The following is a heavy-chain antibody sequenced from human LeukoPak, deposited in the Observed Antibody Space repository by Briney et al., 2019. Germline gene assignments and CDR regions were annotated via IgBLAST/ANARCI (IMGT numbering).Heavy chain of an antibody. V-gene: IGHV3-48*03. CDR2: ISSSGSTI. Sequence: GGSLRLSCAASGFTFSSYEMNWVRQAPGKGLEWVSYISSSGSTIYYADSVKGRFTISRDNAKNSLYLQMNSLRAEDTAVYYCARGLAARDYYYMDVWGKGTTVTISS. CDR3: ARGLAARDYYYMDV. CDR1: GFTFSSYE. J-gene: IGHJ6*03. D-gene: IGHD6-13*01.